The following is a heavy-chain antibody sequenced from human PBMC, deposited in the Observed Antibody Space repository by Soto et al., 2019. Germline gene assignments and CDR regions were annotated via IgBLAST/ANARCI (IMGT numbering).Heavy chain of an antibody. CDR1: GFTFSDHY. CDR2: ISSRSSEI. Sequence: GGSLRLSCVVSGFTFSDHYMNWVRQAPGKGLQWVAYISSRSSEINYADPVKGRFTISRDNAKNSVFLHMTRLTSEDTGVYFCARGDGAVGAAIDIWGQGTLVTVSS. V-gene: IGHV3-11*06. J-gene: IGHJ4*02. D-gene: IGHD2-15*01. CDR3: ARGDGAVGAAIDI.